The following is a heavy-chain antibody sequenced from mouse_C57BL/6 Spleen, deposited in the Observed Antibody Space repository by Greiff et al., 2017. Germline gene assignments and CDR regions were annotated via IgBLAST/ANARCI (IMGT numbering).Heavy chain of an antibody. CDR3: ARRGSSYDWYFDV. J-gene: IGHJ1*03. D-gene: IGHD1-1*01. Sequence: QVQLKESGAELVKPGASVKLSCKASGYTFTSYWMHWVKQRPGQGLEWIGMIHPNSGSTNYNEKFKSKATLTVDKSSSTAYMQLRSLTSEDSAVYYCARRGSSYDWYFDVWGTGTTVTVSS. CDR2: IHPNSGST. V-gene: IGHV1-64*01. CDR1: GYTFTSYW.